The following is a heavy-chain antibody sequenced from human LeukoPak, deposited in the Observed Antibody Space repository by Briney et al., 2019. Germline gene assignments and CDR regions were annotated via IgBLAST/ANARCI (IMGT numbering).Heavy chain of an antibody. V-gene: IGHV1-18*01. J-gene: IGHJ4*02. CDR3: ARDSVEYYYDSSGYCDY. CDR2: ISAYNGNT. CDR1: GYTFTSYG. D-gene: IGHD3-22*01. Sequence: ASVKVSCKASGYTFTSYGISWVRQAPGQGLEWMGWISAYNGNTNYAQKLQGRVTMTTDTSTSTAYMELGSLRSDDTAVYYCARDSVEYYYDSSGYCDYWGQGTLVTVSS.